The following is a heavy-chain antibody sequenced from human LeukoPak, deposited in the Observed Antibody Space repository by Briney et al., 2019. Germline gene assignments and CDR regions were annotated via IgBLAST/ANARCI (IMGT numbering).Heavy chain of an antibody. CDR3: ARGPPVVIQPGVD. J-gene: IGHJ4*02. Sequence: GSVKLSCKASGYTFTGYYMHWVPQAPGQGLEWMGWINPNSGGTNYPQKFQGRVTMTRETSISTAYMELSRLRSDDTAVYYCARGPPVVIQPGVDWGQGTLVTVSS. CDR1: GYTFTGYY. D-gene: IGHD4-23*01. V-gene: IGHV1-2*02. CDR2: INPNSGGT.